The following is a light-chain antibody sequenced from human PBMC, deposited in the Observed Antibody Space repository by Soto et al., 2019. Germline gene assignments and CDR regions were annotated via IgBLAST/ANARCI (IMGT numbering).Light chain of an antibody. CDR2: GAS. CDR1: QGLSGSY. CDR3: QQYGSSPIT. J-gene: IGKJ5*01. V-gene: IGKV3-20*01. Sequence: EIVLTHSSVTLSLARVERATLSCRVSQGLSGSYLAWYQQKPGQAPTLLIYGASSRATGIPDRFSGSGSGTDFTLNTTRLEPQDFAVYYCQQYGSSPITFGQGTRLEI.